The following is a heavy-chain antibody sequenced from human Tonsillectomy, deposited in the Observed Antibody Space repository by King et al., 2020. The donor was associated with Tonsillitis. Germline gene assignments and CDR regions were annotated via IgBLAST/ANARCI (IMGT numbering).Heavy chain of an antibody. J-gene: IGHJ4*02. CDR2: IRYDGSTQ. D-gene: IGHD6-6*01. CDR3: KTSSSSSGPNY. V-gene: IGHV3-30*02. Sequence: HVQLVESGGGVVQPGGSLRLSCAASGFTFSGYDMHWVRQAPGKGLEWVAFIRYDGSTQNYTDSVKGRFTISRDNSKNTLYLQMNSLRAEDTAVYYSKTSSSSSGPNYWGQGTLVTVSS. CDR1: GFTFSGYD.